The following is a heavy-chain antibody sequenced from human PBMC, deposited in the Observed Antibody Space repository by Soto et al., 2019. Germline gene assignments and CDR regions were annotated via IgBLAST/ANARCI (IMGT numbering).Heavy chain of an antibody. CDR2: IIPIFGTA. CDR3: ARAWDGHGRRYYYYYYGMDV. V-gene: IGHV1-69*13. Sequence: ASVNVSCKASGGTFSSYAISWVRQAPGQGLEWMGGIIPIFGTANYAQKFQGRVTITADESTSTAYMELGSLRSEDTAVYYCARAWDGHGRRYYYYYYGMDVWGQGTTVTVSS. J-gene: IGHJ6*02. CDR1: GGTFSSYA. D-gene: IGHD1-26*01.